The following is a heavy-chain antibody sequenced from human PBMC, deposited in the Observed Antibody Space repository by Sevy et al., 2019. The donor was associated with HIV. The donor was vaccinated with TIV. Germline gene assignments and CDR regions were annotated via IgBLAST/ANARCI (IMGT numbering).Heavy chain of an antibody. CDR1: GFDFDDYG. V-gene: IGHV3-9*01. CDR2: ISWNRDNE. J-gene: IGHJ5*02. Sequence: GGSLRLSCADSGFDFDDYGMHWVRQAPGKGLEWVSGISWNRDNEGYADSVKGRFTVSRDNAKNSLYLQMNSLRPDDTAVYYCAKGSSRAWNDGGDWLDPWGQGTLVTVSS. CDR3: AKGSSRAWNDGGDWLDP. D-gene: IGHD1-1*01.